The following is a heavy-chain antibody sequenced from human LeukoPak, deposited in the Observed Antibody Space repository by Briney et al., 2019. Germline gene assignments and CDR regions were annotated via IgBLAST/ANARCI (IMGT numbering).Heavy chain of an antibody. Sequence: GGSLRLSCAASGFTFSSYWMGWVRQAPGKGLEWVANINEDGSEKYYVDSVKGRFTISRDNAKNPLYLQMDSLRAEDTAVYYCARDGPHYDFWSGPAYWGQGTLVTVSS. V-gene: IGHV3-7*05. CDR1: GFTFSSYW. D-gene: IGHD3-3*01. CDR2: INEDGSEK. CDR3: ARDGPHYDFWSGPAY. J-gene: IGHJ4*02.